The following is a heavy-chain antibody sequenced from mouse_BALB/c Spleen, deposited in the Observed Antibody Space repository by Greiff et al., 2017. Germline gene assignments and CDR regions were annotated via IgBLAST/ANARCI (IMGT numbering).Heavy chain of an antibody. CDR2: IWGDGST. CDR3: ARDLHYYGSSYYAMDY. Sequence: QVQLKESGPGLVAPSQSLSITCTVSGFSLTGYGVNWVRQPPGKGLEWLGMIWGDGSTDYNSALKSRLSISKDNSKSQVFLKMNSLQTDDTARYYCARDLHYYGSSYYAMDYWGQGTSVTVSS. J-gene: IGHJ4*01. CDR1: GFSLTGYG. D-gene: IGHD1-1*01. V-gene: IGHV2-6-7*01.